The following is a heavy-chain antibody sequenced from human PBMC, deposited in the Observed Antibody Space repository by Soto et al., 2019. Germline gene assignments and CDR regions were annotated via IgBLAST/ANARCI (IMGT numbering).Heavy chain of an antibody. CDR1: GYTFTSYG. V-gene: IGHV1-18*04. CDR3: ARDVALPDFWSGYPLGYYYYGMDV. D-gene: IGHD3-3*01. J-gene: IGHJ6*02. Sequence: ASVKVSCKASGYTFTSYGISWVRQAPGQGLEWMGWISAYNGNTNYAQKLQGRVTMTTDTSTSTAYMELRSLRSDDTAVYYCARDVALPDFWSGYPLGYYYYGMDVWGQGNTVTVS. CDR2: ISAYNGNT.